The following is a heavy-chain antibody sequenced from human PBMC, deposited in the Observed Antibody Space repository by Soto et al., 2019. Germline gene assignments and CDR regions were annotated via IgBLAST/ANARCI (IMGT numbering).Heavy chain of an antibody. Sequence: ASVKVSCKASGYTFTSYGISWVRQAPGQGLEWMGWISAYNGNTNYAQKIQGRVTMTTDTSTGTAYMELRSLRSDDTAVYYCARVWLENPEAFDIWGQGTMFTVSS. CDR3: ARVWLENPEAFDI. V-gene: IGHV1-18*04. CDR1: GYTFTSYG. D-gene: IGHD5-12*01. J-gene: IGHJ3*02. CDR2: ISAYNGNT.